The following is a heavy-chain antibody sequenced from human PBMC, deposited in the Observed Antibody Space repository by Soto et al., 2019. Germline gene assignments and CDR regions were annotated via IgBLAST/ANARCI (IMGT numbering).Heavy chain of an antibody. CDR2: INHIGIT. J-gene: IGHJ4*02. V-gene: IGHV4-34*01. D-gene: IGHD3-22*01. CDR1: GGSFSGYF. CDR3: ARATQFYYDSSGYSKNFDF. Sequence: SETLSLTCGVSGGSFSGYFWTWIRHPPGKGLEWIGEINHIGITNYNPSLRSRLSISIDTSKNQISLKLTSVTAADTAVYYCARATQFYYDSSGYSKNFDFWGQGTLVTVSS.